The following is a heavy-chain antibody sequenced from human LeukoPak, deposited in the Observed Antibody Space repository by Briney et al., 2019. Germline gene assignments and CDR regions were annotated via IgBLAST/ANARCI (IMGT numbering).Heavy chain of an antibody. CDR3: ARHLSPYSSGWSPLDY. J-gene: IGHJ4*02. V-gene: IGHV5-51*01. D-gene: IGHD6-19*01. CDR1: GYRFPSYC. Sequence: GESLKIFFKGSGYRFPSYCIGWVRQVPGKGLGWMGSIYPGDSDTRYSPSFQGQVTISADKSISTAYLQWSSLKASDTAMYYCARHLSPYSSGWSPLDYWGQGTLVTVSS. CDR2: IYPGDSDT.